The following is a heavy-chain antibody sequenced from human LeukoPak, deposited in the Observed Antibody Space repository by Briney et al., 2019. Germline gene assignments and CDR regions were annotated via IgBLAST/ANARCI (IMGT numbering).Heavy chain of an antibody. Sequence: GGSLRLSCAASGFTFINYPMHWVRQAPGKGLEWVAIVSYDGTIKYYADSVKGRFTISRDNSKNTLFLQMSSLRAEDTAVYYCAREGFSTVTSDYWGQGTLVTVSS. CDR2: VSYDGTIK. V-gene: IGHV3-30-3*01. CDR3: AREGFSTVTSDY. J-gene: IGHJ4*02. CDR1: GFTFINYP. D-gene: IGHD4-17*01.